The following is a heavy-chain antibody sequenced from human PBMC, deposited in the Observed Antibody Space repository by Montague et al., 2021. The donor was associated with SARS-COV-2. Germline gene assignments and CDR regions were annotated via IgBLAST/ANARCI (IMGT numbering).Heavy chain of an antibody. CDR1: GGSISSTNYY. CDR2: IHYSGST. J-gene: IGHJ4*02. D-gene: IGHD1-26*01. V-gene: IGHV4-61*05. Sequence: SETLSLTCTVSGGSISSTNYYWGLIRQPPGKGLEWIGYIHYSGSTNYIPSLKSRVTILVDMSKNQFSLKLSSVTAADTAVYYCARGMGGSYLYYFDYWGQGTLVTVSS. CDR3: ARGMGGSYLYYFDY.